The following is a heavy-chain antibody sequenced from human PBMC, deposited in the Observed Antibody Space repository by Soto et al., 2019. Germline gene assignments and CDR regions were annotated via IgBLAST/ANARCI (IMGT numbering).Heavy chain of an antibody. V-gene: IGHV4-31*03. D-gene: IGHD3-22*01. J-gene: IGHJ5*02. CDR3: ARVEYYVDRSGFSFDP. CDR2: ISFAGTI. CDR1: GGSISSGGYF. Sequence: SETLSLTCTVSGGSISSGGYFWCWIRQHPGQGLERLGHISFAGTIYYNPSLKSRVIISVDTSKNQFSLKVTAVTAADTAVYYCARVEYYVDRSGFSFDPWGLGSLVTVS.